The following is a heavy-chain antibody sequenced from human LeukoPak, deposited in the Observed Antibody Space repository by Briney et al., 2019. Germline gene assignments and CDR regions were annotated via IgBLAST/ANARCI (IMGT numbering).Heavy chain of an antibody. V-gene: IGHV1-2*02. CDR3: ARVPKRITMVRGVPYNWFDP. CDR2: INPNSGGT. Sequence: ASVKVSCKASGYTFTGYYMHWVRQAPGQGLEWMGWINPNSGGTNHAQKFQGRVTMTRDTSISTAYMELSRLRSDDTAVYYCARVPKRITMVRGVPYNWFDPWGQGTLVTVSS. CDR1: GYTFTGYY. D-gene: IGHD3-10*01. J-gene: IGHJ5*02.